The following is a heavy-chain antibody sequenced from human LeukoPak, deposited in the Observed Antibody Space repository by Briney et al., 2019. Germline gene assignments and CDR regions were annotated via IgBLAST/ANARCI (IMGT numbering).Heavy chain of an antibody. CDR1: GGSFSGYY. Sequence: NPSETLSLTCAVYGGSFSGYYWSWIRQPPGKGLEWIGEINHSGSTSYNPSLKSRVTISVDTSKNQFSLKLSSVTAADTAVYYCAIAAAGTFHWGQGTLVTVSS. J-gene: IGHJ4*02. CDR2: INHSGST. V-gene: IGHV4-34*01. CDR3: AIAAAGTFH. D-gene: IGHD6-13*01.